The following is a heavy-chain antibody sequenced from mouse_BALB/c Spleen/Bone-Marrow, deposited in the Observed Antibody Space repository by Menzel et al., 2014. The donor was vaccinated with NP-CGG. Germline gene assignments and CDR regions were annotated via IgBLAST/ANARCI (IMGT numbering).Heavy chain of an antibody. CDR2: ISYSGST. J-gene: IGHJ4*01. V-gene: IGHV3-2*02. CDR1: GYSITSDYA. CDR3: ARGGYDDAMDY. D-gene: IGHD2-14*01. Sequence: EVHLVESGPGLVKPSQSLSLTCTVTGYSITSDYAWNWIRQFPENKLEWMGYISYSGSTSYNPSLKSRVSITRDTSKNQFFLQLNSVTTEDTATYYCARGGYDDAMDYWGQGTSVTVSS.